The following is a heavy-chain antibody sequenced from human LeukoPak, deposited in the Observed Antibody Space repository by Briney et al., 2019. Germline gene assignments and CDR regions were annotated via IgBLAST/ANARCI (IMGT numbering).Heavy chain of an antibody. J-gene: IGHJ6*03. CDR3: ARVSPISYYMDV. D-gene: IGHD5-24*01. Sequence: SETLSLTCTVSGGSISSSSYYWGWIRQPPGKGLEWIGSIYYSGSTNYNPSLKSRVTISVDTSKNQFSLKLSSVTAADTAVYYCARVSPISYYMDVWGKGTTVTVSS. CDR1: GGSISSSSYY. CDR2: IYYSGST. V-gene: IGHV4-39*07.